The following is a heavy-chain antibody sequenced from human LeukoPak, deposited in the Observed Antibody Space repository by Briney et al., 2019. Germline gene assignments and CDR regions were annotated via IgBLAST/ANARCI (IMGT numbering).Heavy chain of an antibody. D-gene: IGHD3-10*01. Sequence: GGSLRLSCAASGFSVSSNYISWVRQAPGKGLEWVSVIYSGGSTYYADSVKGRFTISRDNSKNTLYLQMSSLRAEDTAVYYCSRHRGLLWSATWGQGTLVTVSS. J-gene: IGHJ5*02. V-gene: IGHV3-53*01. CDR3: SRHRGLLWSAT. CDR1: GFSVSSNY. CDR2: IYSGGST.